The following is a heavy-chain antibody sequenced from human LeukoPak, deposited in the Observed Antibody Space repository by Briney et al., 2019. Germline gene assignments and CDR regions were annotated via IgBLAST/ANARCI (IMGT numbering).Heavy chain of an antibody. CDR3: ARGCHGDYRYYYYMDV. Sequence: ASVKVSCKASGYTFTSYDINWVRQATGQGLEWMGWMSPNSGNTGYAQKFQGRVTMTRNTSISTAYMELSSLRSEDTAVYYCARGCHGDYRYYYYMDVWGKGTTVTISS. D-gene: IGHD4-17*01. CDR2: MSPNSGNT. CDR1: GYTFTSYD. V-gene: IGHV1-8*01. J-gene: IGHJ6*03.